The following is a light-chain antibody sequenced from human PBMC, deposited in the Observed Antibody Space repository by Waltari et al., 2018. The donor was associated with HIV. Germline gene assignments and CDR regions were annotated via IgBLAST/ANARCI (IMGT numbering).Light chain of an antibody. CDR3: AAWDDSLLYV. CDR2: RNH. V-gene: IGLV1-47*01. J-gene: IGLJ1*01. CDR1: SSNIGSNY. Sequence: QSVLTQPPSASGTPGQRVTISCSGSSSNIGSNYVYWYQQLPGTAPKLLIYRNHRRPSGVPDRFSGSKSGTSASLASSGVRSEDEADYYCAAWDDSLLYVFGTGTKVTVL.